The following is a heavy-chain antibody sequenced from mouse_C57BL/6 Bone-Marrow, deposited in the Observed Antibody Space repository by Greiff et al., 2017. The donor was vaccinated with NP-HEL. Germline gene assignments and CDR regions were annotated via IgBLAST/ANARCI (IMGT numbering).Heavy chain of an antibody. CDR3: ARATTVVGYIDY. J-gene: IGHJ2*01. CDR1: GYTFTSYW. Sequence: QVQLQQPGAELVRPGSSVKLSCKASGYTFTSYWMAWVKQRPGQGLEWIGNIYPSDSETHYNQKFKDKATLTVDKSSSTAYMQLSRLTSEDCAVYYGARATTVVGYIDYWGQGTTLTVSS. CDR2: IYPSDSET. D-gene: IGHD1-1*01. V-gene: IGHV1-61*01.